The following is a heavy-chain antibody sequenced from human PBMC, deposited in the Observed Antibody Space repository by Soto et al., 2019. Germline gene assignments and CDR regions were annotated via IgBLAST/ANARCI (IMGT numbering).Heavy chain of an antibody. CDR3: ARDGGRHSGGMDY. CDR1: GGTFSSYS. D-gene: IGHD1-26*01. J-gene: IGHJ4*02. CDR2: IIPIFGTA. Sequence: QVQLVQSGAEVKKPGSSVKVSCKASGGTFSSYSINWVRQAPGQGLEWMGEIIPIFGTANYAQKFQGRVTITADESTSTAYMALSSLISEDTAVYYCARDGGRHSGGMDYWGQGTLVTVSS. V-gene: IGHV1-69*01.